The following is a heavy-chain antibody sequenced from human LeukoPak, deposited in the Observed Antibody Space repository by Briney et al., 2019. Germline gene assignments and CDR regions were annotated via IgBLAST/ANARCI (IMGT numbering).Heavy chain of an antibody. J-gene: IGHJ3*02. CDR2: IYYSGST. CDR1: GDSISSSSYY. Sequence: PSEALSLTCTVYGDSISSSSYYWGWIRQPPGKGLEWIGSIYYSGSTDYNPSLKSRVSISVDTSKNQFSLKLTSVTAADTAVYYCARDGVEGAFDIWGQGTMVTVSS. CDR3: ARDGVEGAFDI. V-gene: IGHV4-39*07.